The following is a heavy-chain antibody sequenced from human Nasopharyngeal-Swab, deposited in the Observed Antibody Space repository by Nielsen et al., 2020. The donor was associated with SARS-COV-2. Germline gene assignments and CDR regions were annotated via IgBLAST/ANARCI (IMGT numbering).Heavy chain of an antibody. D-gene: IGHD6-6*01. J-gene: IGHJ4*02. CDR3: VRIAARPLLASDY. CDR2: ISSNGGST. Sequence: GGSLRLSCSASGFTFSSYAMHWVRQAPGKGLEYVSAISSNGGSTYYADSVKGRFTISRDNSKNTLYLQMSSLRAEDTAVYYCVRIAARPLLASDYWGQGTLVTVSS. CDR1: GFTFSSYA. V-gene: IGHV3-64D*09.